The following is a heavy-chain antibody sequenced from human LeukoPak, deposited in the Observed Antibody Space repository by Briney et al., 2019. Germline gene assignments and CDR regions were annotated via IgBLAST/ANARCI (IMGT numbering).Heavy chain of an antibody. D-gene: IGHD4-17*01. Sequence: SETLSLTCTVSGGSISSYYWSWIRQPPGKGLEWIGYIYTSGSTNYNPSLKSRVTISVDTSKNQFSLKLSSVTAAGTAVYYCARRDYGDYGPFDYWGQGTLVTVSS. CDR3: ARRDYGDYGPFDY. J-gene: IGHJ4*02. CDR2: IYTSGST. V-gene: IGHV4-4*09. CDR1: GGSISSYY.